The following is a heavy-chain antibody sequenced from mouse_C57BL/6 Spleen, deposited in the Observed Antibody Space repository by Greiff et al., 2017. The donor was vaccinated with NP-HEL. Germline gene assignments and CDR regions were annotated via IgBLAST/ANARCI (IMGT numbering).Heavy chain of an antibody. Sequence: VQLQQSGAELVKPGASVKLSCKASGYTFTSYWMHWVKQRPGQGLEWIGMIHPNSGSTNYNEKFKSKATLTVDKSSSTAYMQLSSLTSEDSAVDYCAGTAQGTGFAYWGQGTLVTVSA. CDR2: IHPNSGST. CDR3: AGTAQGTGFAY. V-gene: IGHV1-64*01. J-gene: IGHJ3*01. CDR1: GYTFTSYW. D-gene: IGHD3-2*02.